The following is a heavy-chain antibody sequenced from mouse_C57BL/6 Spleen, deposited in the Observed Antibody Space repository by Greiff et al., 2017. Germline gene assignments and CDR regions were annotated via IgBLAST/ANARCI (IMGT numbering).Heavy chain of an antibody. CDR2: ISSGGSYT. Sequence: EVQGVESGGDLVKPGGSLKLSCAASGFTFSSYGMSWVRQTPDKRLEWVATISSGGSYTYYPDSVKGRFTISRDNAKNTLYLQMSSLKSEDTAMYYCARQAYYYAMDYWGQGTSVTGSS. CDR3: ARQAYYYAMDY. CDR1: GFTFSSYG. J-gene: IGHJ4*01. V-gene: IGHV5-6*01.